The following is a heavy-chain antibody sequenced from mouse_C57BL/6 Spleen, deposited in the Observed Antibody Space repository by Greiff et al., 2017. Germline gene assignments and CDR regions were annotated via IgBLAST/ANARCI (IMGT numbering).Heavy chain of an antibody. D-gene: IGHD2-3*01. V-gene: IGHV1-72*01. Sequence: QVQLKQPGAELVKPGASVKLSCKASGYTFTSYWMHWVKQRPGRGLEWIGRIDPNSGGTKYNEKFKSKATLSVDKPSSTAYIQLSSLTSEDSAVYYCASYDCYWFAYWGQGTLVTVSA. J-gene: IGHJ3*01. CDR3: ASYDCYWFAY. CDR1: GYTFTSYW. CDR2: IDPNSGGT.